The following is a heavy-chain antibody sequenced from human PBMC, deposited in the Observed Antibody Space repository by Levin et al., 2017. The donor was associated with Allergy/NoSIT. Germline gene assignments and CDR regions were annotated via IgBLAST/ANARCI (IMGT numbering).Heavy chain of an antibody. D-gene: IGHD1-14*01. V-gene: IGHV3-11*01. Sequence: GGSLRLSCAASGFSFIDYYMIWFRQAPGKGLEWLSYINTSGDTIHYADSVKGRFTISRDNVKNSLYLQMNSLRAEDTAVYYCVRITAARGYSFDFWGQGTLVTVSS. J-gene: IGHJ4*02. CDR3: VRITAARGYSFDF. CDR1: GFSFIDYY. CDR2: INTSGDTI.